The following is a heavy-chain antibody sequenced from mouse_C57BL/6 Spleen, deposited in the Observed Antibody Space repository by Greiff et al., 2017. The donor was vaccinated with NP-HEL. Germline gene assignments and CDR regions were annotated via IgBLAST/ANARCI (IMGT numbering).Heavy chain of an antibody. CDR1: GYTFTSYW. CDR2: IDPSASET. J-gene: IGHJ3*01. D-gene: IGHD2-3*01. V-gene: IGHV1-52*01. CDR3: ASGPYDGYAAWFAD. Sequence: QVQLKQPGAELVRPGSSVKLSCKASGYTFTSYWMQWVKQRPIQGLEWIGNIDPSASETHYNQKFKDKATLTVDKSSSTAYMQLSSLTSEDSAVYYCASGPYDGYAAWFADWGQGALVTVST.